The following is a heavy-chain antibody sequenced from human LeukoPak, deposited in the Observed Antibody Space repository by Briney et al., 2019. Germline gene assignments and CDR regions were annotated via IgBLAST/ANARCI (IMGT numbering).Heavy chain of an antibody. CDR1: GFTFSDYF. V-gene: IGHV3-11*05. CDR2: FSSSSSYT. Sequence: GGPLRLSCAASGFTFSDYFMSWIRQAPGKGLEWVSYFSSSSSYTTYADSVKGRFTISRDNAKNSLYLQMNSLRVEDTAVYYCARGPGGYPFDYWGQGTLVTVSS. J-gene: IGHJ4*02. D-gene: IGHD3-10*01. CDR3: ARGPGGYPFDY.